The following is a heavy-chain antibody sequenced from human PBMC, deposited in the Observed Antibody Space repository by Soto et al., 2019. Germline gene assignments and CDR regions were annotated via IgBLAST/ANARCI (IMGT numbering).Heavy chain of an antibody. Sequence: ASAKVSCKASGYTFTSYAMHCVRQAPGQRLEGMGWMNAGNGNTKNSQKFQGRVTITRATSASTAYKVLSSLRNEATAAYYCAGQYYDSSGYCGGDYWGQGTLVTVSS. V-gene: IGHV1-3*01. J-gene: IGHJ4*02. CDR3: AGQYYDSSGYCGGDY. CDR2: MNAGNGNT. CDR1: GYTFTSYA. D-gene: IGHD3-22*01.